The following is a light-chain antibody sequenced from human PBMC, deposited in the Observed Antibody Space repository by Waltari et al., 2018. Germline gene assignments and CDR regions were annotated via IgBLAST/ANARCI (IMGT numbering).Light chain of an antibody. CDR1: QSISSW. CDR3: KHYNPYPYP. V-gene: IGKV1-5*03. CDR2: KAS. Sequence: DIQMTQSPSTLSASVGDRVTITCRASQSISSWLAGYQQKPGKAPKVLIYKASILESGFPPRFSASGSGTKSTFTTTSRQLDDLATYYGKHYNPYPYPFGQGTKLEI. J-gene: IGKJ2*01.